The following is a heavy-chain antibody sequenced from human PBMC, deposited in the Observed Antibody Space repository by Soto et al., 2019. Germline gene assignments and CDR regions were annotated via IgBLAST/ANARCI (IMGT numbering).Heavy chain of an antibody. V-gene: IGHV4-59*12. D-gene: IGHD6-13*01. CDR3: AGGGYTSSWLHDV. CDR1: GGSISAYY. Sequence: SETLSLTCTVSGGSISAYYWSWIRQPPGKGPEWIGYVFRSGTTNYNPSLESRVTISLDTSKNQFSLQLTSVTPEDTGVYYCAGGGYTSSWLHDVWGQGTTVTVSS. J-gene: IGHJ6*02. CDR2: VFRSGTT.